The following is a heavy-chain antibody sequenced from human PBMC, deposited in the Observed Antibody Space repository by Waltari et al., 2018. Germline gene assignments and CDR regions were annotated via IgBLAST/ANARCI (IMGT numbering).Heavy chain of an antibody. CDR1: GFIFSNYA. J-gene: IGHJ4*02. D-gene: IGHD6-13*01. V-gene: IGHV3-30*02. CDR2: IRYDGSNE. Sequence: VQLVESGGGVVQPGGSLRLSCAASGFIFSNYAMPWVRQAPGKGLEWSSFIRYDGSNEYYADSVKGRFTISRDNSKNTLYLQMNSLRAEDTAVYYCAKGKIGQQLVRDFDYWGQGTLVTVSS. CDR3: AKGKIGQQLVRDFDY.